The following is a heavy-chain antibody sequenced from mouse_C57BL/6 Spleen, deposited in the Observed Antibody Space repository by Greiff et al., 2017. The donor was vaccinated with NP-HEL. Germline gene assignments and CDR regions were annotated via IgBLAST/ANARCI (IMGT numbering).Heavy chain of an antibody. CDR3: ARSYYSNDGDWYFDV. J-gene: IGHJ1*03. V-gene: IGHV14-3*01. CDR2: IDPANGNT. D-gene: IGHD2-5*01. CDR1: GFNIKNTY. Sequence: EVKLVESVAELVRPGASVKLSCTASGFNIKNTYMHWVKQRPEQGLEWIGMIDPANGNTKYAPKFQGKATITADTSSNTAYLQLSSLTSEDTAIYYCARSYYSNDGDWYFDVWGTGTTVTVSS.